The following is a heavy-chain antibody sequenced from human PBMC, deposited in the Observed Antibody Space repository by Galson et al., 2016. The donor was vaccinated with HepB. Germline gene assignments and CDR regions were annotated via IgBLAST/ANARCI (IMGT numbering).Heavy chain of an antibody. CDR3: ARRGADGGYDY. V-gene: IGHV3-48*04. Sequence: SLRLSCADSGFTFNTYGMNWVRQAPGKGLEWVSYISSASSIKYYADSVKGRFTISRDNARHSLYLEMNSLRGEDTAMYYCARRGADGGYDYWGQGSLVTVSS. J-gene: IGHJ4*02. CDR2: ISSASSIK. CDR1: GFTFNTYG. D-gene: IGHD4-23*01.